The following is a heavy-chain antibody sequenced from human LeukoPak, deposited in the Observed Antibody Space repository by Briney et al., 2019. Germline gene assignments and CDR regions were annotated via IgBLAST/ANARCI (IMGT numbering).Heavy chain of an antibody. CDR3: ARRLSIVGANFFDY. J-gene: IGHJ4*02. CDR2: IPSSGSII. Sequence: GGSLRLSCEVSGFTFSSYEMSWVRQAPGKGLKWVSYIPSSGSIIYYADSVKGRFTISRDNAKNSLYLQMNSLRAEDTAVYYCARRLSIVGANFFDYWGQGTLVTVSS. CDR1: GFTFSSYE. V-gene: IGHV3-48*03. D-gene: IGHD1-26*01.